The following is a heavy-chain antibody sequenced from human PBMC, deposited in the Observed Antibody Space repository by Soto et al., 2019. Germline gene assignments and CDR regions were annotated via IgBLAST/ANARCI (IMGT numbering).Heavy chain of an antibody. D-gene: IGHD3-10*01. CDR1: GGSISSSNW. CDR2: IYHSGST. V-gene: IGHV4-4*02. CDR3: ARVTRFITMVRGTYPNWFDP. J-gene: IGHJ5*02. Sequence: SETLSLTCAVSGGSISSSNWWSWVRQPPGKGLEWIGEIYHSGSTNYNPSLKSRVTISVDKSKNQFSLKLSSVTAADTAVYYCARVTRFITMVRGTYPNWFDPWGQGTLVTV.